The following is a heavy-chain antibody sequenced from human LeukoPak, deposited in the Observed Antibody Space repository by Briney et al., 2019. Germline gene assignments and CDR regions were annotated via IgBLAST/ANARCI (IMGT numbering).Heavy chain of an antibody. D-gene: IGHD2-2*01. Sequence: GGSLRLSCAASGFTFSSYSMNWVRQAPGKGLEWVSYISSSSSTIYYADSVKGRFTISRDNAKTSLYLQMNSLRAEDTGVYYCARDLRTGAAAGWDYWGQGTLVTVSS. CDR2: ISSSSSTI. V-gene: IGHV3-48*01. CDR3: ARDLRTGAAAGWDY. J-gene: IGHJ4*02. CDR1: GFTFSSYS.